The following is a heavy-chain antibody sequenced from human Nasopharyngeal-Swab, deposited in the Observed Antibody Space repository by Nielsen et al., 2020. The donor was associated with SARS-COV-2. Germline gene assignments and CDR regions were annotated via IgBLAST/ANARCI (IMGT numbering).Heavy chain of an antibody. CDR1: GGSFSGYY. V-gene: IGHV4-34*01. CDR2: INHSGST. CDR3: ARAGESHVVVVAATTPSFDY. J-gene: IGHJ4*02. Sequence: SETLSLTCAVYGGSFSGYYWSWIRQPPGKGLEWIGEINHSGSTNYNPSLKSRVTISVDTSKNQFSLKLSSVTAVDTAVYYCARAGESHVVVVAATTPSFDYWGQGTLVTVSS. D-gene: IGHD2-15*01.